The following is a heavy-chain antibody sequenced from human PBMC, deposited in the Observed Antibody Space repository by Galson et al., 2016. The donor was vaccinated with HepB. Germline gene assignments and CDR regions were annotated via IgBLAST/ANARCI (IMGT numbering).Heavy chain of an antibody. CDR1: GYRFTSYW. D-gene: IGHD2-8*01. CDR3: ARRLGYCTNDVCPGSDY. CDR2: IDPSDSYT. Sequence: QSGAEVKKPGESLRISCKGSGYRFTSYWISWVRQKPGKGLEWMGRIDPSDSYTNYSPSFQGHVTISGDKSITTAYLQWSSLKASDTAIYYCARRLGYCTNDVCPGSDYWGQGTLVTVSS. J-gene: IGHJ4*02. V-gene: IGHV5-10-1*01.